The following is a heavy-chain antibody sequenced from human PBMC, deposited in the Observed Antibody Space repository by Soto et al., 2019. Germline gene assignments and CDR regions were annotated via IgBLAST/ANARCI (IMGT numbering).Heavy chain of an antibody. Sequence: QVQLVQSGAEVKKPGASVKVSCKASGYTFTSYGISWVRQAPGRGLEWMGWISAYNGNTKYAQKLQGRVTMTTDRSTSTAYMELRSLRSDDTAVYYCARRDGDYGYYYGMDVWGQGTTVTVSS. CDR3: ARRDGDYGYYYGMDV. J-gene: IGHJ6*02. CDR1: GYTFTSYG. V-gene: IGHV1-18*01. D-gene: IGHD4-17*01. CDR2: ISAYNGNT.